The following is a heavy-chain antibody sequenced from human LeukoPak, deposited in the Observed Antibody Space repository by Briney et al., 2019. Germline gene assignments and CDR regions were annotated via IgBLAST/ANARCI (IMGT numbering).Heavy chain of an antibody. D-gene: IGHD6-13*01. Sequence: GGSLRLSCAASGFTFSSYWMHWVRHAPGKGLVWVSRINRDGSSTSYADSVKGRFTISRDNAKNALYLQMNSLRAEDTAVYYCARRYSSSWLALSSYYYYGMDVWGQGTTVTVSS. V-gene: IGHV3-74*01. J-gene: IGHJ6*02. CDR2: INRDGSST. CDR1: GFTFSSYW. CDR3: ARRYSSSWLALSSYYYYGMDV.